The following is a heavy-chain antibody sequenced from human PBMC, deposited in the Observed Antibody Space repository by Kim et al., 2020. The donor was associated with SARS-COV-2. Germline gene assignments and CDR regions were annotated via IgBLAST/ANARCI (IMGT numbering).Heavy chain of an antibody. J-gene: IGHJ4*02. CDR3: ARTRTTIFGVVTPFDY. Sequence: ASVKVSCKASGYTFTSYGISWVRQAPGQGLEWMGWISAYNGNTNYAQKLQGRVTMTTDTSTSTAYMELRSLISDDTAVYYCARTRTTIFGVVTPFDYWGQGTLVTVSS. V-gene: IGHV1-18*01. D-gene: IGHD3-3*01. CDR1: GYTFTSYG. CDR2: ISAYNGNT.